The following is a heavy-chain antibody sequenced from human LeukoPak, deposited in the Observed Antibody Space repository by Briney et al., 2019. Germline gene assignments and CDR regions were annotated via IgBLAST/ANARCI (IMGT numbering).Heavy chain of an antibody. Sequence: KPGGSLRLSCAASGFTFSSYSMNWVRQAPGKGLEWVSSISSSSSYIYYADSVKGRFTISRDNAKNSLYLQMNSLRVEDTALYYCASGWELPIDYWGRGTLVTVSS. CDR3: ASGWELPIDY. CDR2: ISSSSSYI. V-gene: IGHV3-21*04. J-gene: IGHJ4*02. CDR1: GFTFSSYS. D-gene: IGHD1-26*01.